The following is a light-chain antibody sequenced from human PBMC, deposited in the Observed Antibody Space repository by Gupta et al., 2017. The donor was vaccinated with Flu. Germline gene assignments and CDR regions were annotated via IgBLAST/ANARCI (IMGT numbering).Light chain of an antibody. V-gene: IGLV2-11*01. CDR3: CSYAGSV. CDR1: ASDIGDSKH. Sequence: QSALTQPRSVSGSPGQSVTISCTGTASDIGDSKHVSWYHQHPGKAPKLVIYDVTKRPSGVPDRFSGSKSSNTASLTISGLQAEEAGDYYCCSYAGSVFGGGTKLTVL. CDR2: DVT. J-gene: IGLJ3*02.